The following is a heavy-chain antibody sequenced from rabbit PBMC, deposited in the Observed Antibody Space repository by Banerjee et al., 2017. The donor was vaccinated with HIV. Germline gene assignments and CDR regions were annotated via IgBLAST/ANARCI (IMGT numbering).Heavy chain of an antibody. CDR1: GFSFSSSYF. V-gene: IGHV1S43*01. J-gene: IGHJ6*01. CDR3: ARGAGSSYYIYIGYYGMDL. D-gene: IGHD8-1*01. Sequence: QSLEESGGDLVKPGASLTLTCTASGFSFSSSYFVCWVRQAPGKGLEWIACIYTSSGSTWYASWVNGRFTISRSTSLNTVDLKMTSLTAADTATYFCARGAGSSYYIYIGYYGMDLWGPGTLVTVS. CDR2: IYTSSGST.